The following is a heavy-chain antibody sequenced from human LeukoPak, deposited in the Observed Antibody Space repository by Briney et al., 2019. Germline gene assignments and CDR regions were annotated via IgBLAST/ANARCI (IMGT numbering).Heavy chain of an antibody. D-gene: IGHD6-19*01. CDR2: IRYDGSNK. V-gene: IGHV3-30*02. J-gene: IGHJ3*02. CDR1: GFTVSSNY. Sequence: GGSLRLSCAASGFTVSSNYMSWVRQAPGKGLEWVAFIRYDGSNKYYADSGKGRFTISRGNAKNILYLQMNSLRAEDMAVYYCARGRGEVAGDTFDMWGQGTMVTVSS. CDR3: ARGRGEVAGDTFDM.